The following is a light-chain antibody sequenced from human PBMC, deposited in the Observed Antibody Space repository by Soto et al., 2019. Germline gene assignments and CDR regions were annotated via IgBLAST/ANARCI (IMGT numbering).Light chain of an antibody. CDR2: DVN. CDR3: SSYTSSSTRV. CDR1: SSDVGGYNY. V-gene: IGLV2-14*01. J-gene: IGLJ1*01. Sequence: QSALTQPASVSGSPGQSITISCTGTSSDVGGYNYVSWYQQHPDKAPKLMIYDVNKRASGVSNRFSGSKSGNTASLTISGLQAEDEADYYCSSYTSSSTRVFGTGTKVTVL.